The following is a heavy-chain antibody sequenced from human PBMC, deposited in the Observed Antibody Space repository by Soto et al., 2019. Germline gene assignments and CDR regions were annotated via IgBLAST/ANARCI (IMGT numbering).Heavy chain of an antibody. Sequence: SETLSLTCAVYGGSFSGYYWTWIRQPPGTGLEWIGEINHSGSTNYNPSLKSRVTISVDTSKNTLYLQMNSLRAEDTAVYYCAKDLYDTTRIRPDYWGQGTLVTVSS. CDR2: INHSGST. D-gene: IGHD3-22*01. CDR1: GGSFSGYY. V-gene: IGHV4-34*01. J-gene: IGHJ4*02. CDR3: AKDLYDTTRIRPDY.